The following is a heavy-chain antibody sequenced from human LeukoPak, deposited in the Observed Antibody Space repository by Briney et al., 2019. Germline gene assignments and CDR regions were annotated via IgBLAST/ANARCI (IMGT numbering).Heavy chain of an antibody. J-gene: IGHJ4*02. Sequence: GGSLRLSCAASGFTFSSYGMHWVRQAPGKGLEWVAVIWYDGSNKYYADSVKGRFTISRDKSKNTLYLQMNSLRAEDTAVYYCARDSPRSSWSFDYWGQGTLVTVSS. CDR1: GFTFSSYG. CDR3: ARDSPRSSWSFDY. V-gene: IGHV3-33*01. CDR2: IWYDGSNK. D-gene: IGHD6-13*01.